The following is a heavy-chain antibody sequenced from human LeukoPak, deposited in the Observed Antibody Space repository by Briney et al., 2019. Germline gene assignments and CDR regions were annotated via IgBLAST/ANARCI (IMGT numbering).Heavy chain of an antibody. CDR1: GGTFSSYA. CDR3: ARGRLELQDYYYYYGMDV. V-gene: IGHV1-69*13. D-gene: IGHD1-7*01. Sequence: GASVKVSCKASGGTFSSYAISWVRQALGQGLEWMGGIIPIFGTANYAQKFQGRVTITADESTSTAYMELSSLRSEDTAVYYCARGRLELQDYYYYYGMDVWGQGTTVTVSS. CDR2: IIPIFGTA. J-gene: IGHJ6*02.